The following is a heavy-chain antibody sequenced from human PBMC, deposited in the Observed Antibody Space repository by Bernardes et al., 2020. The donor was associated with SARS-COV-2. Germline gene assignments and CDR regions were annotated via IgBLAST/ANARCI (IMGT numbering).Heavy chain of an antibody. CDR2: INHSGST. CDR1: GLSFSGYY. CDR3: ARVGFEGYYFDY. D-gene: IGHD3-22*01. V-gene: IGHV4-34*01. J-gene: IGHJ4*02. Sequence: SESLSLTCAVYGLSFSGYYLSWIRQPPGKGLEWIGEINHSGSTNYNPSLKSRVTISVDTSKNQFSLKLSSVTAADTAVYYCARVGFEGYYFDYWGQGTLVTVSS.